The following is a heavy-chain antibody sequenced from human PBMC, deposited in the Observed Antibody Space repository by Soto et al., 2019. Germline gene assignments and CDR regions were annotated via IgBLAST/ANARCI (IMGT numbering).Heavy chain of an antibody. CDR2: INHSGST. D-gene: IGHD6-13*01. V-gene: IGHV4-34*01. Sequence: SETLSLTCAVYGGSFSGYYWSWIRQPPGKGLEWIGEINHSGSTNYNPSLKSRVTISVDTSKNQFSLKLSSVTAADTAVYYCARGKGYSTSPDLDYWGQGTLLTVSS. J-gene: IGHJ4*02. CDR1: GGSFSGYY. CDR3: ARGKGYSTSPDLDY.